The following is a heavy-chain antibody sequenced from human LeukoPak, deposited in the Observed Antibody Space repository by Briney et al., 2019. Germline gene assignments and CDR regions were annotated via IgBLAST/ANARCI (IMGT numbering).Heavy chain of an antibody. CDR1: GFTFGDHA. CDR3: AKGSDILTGYFDY. J-gene: IGHJ4*02. D-gene: IGHD3-9*01. CDR2: ITGSGGST. V-gene: IGHV3-23*01. Sequence: PGGSLRLSCTASGFTFGDHAMSWFRQAPGKGLEWVSAITGSGGSTYYTDSVKGRFTISRDNSKNTLYLQMNSLRAEDTAVYYCAKGSDILTGYFDYWGQGTLVTVSS.